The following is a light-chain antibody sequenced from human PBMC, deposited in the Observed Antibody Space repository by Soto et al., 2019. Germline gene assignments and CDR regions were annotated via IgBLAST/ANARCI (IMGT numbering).Light chain of an antibody. CDR3: SAWDASLSGYV. CDR2: SNY. Sequence: QSVLTQPPSASGTPGQRLTISCSGSSSNIGSKTVNWYQQLPGTAPKLLIYSNYQRPSGVPDRFSGSKSGASASLAISGVQSEDEADYYCSAWDASLSGYVFGTGTKLTVL. CDR1: SSNIGSKT. V-gene: IGLV1-44*01. J-gene: IGLJ1*01.